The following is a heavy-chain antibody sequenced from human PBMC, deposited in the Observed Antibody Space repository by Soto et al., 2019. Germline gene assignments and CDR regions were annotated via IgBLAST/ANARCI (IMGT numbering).Heavy chain of an antibody. V-gene: IGHV4-59*01. CDR1: GGSISSYY. CDR3: AREYYDFWSGSDNYYYYYMDV. D-gene: IGHD3-3*01. CDR2: IYYSGST. J-gene: IGHJ6*03. Sequence: SETLSLTCTVSGGSISSYYWSWIRQPPGKGLEWIGYIYYSGSTNYNPSLKSRVTISVDTSKNQFSLKLSSVTAADTAVYYCAREYYDFWSGSDNYYYYYMDVWGKGTTVTVS.